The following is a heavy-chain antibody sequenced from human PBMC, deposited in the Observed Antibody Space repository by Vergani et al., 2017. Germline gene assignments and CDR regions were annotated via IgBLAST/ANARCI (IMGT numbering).Heavy chain of an antibody. CDR2: IHSSGTT. CDR1: GGSITSGSFY. V-gene: IGHV4-61*02. J-gene: IGHJ5*02. D-gene: IGHD3-10*01. Sequence: QVQLHESGPGLVKPSQTLSLTCTVSGGSITSGSFYWSWIRQPAGKGLEWIGRIHSSGTTNYNPSLKSRVTLSVDTSKIQLSLVMTSVTAADTAVYYCARGSCTSELRGVYWCDTWGQGTLVSVSS. CDR3: ARGSCTSELRGVYWCDT.